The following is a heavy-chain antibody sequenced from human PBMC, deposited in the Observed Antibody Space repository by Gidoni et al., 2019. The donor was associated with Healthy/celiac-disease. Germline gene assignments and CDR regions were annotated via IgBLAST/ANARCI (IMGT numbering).Heavy chain of an antibody. D-gene: IGHD1-26*01. Sequence: EVQLVESGGGLVQPGGSLRLSCAASGFTFSSYSMNWVRQAPGKGLEWVSYISSSSSTIYYADSVKGRFTISRDNAKNSLYLQMDSLRAEDTAVYYCARNSGSYCFDYWGQGTLVTVSS. V-gene: IGHV3-48*01. J-gene: IGHJ4*02. CDR2: ISSSSSTI. CDR3: ARNSGSYCFDY. CDR1: GFTFSSYS.